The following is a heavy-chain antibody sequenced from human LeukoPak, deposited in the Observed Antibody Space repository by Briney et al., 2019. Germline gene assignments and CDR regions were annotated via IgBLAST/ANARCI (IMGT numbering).Heavy chain of an antibody. CDR1: GFTVRSKY. J-gene: IGHJ4*02. Sequence: GGSLRLSCAASGFTVRSKYMSWVRQAPGKGPEWVSVILTGDNTYYSDSVRGRFTISRDHSRNTLYLQVNNLRAEDTAVYYCATELRYVGGYFDYWGQGTLVTVSS. CDR2: ILTGDNT. CDR3: ATELRYVGGYFDY. V-gene: IGHV3-53*01. D-gene: IGHD3-9*01.